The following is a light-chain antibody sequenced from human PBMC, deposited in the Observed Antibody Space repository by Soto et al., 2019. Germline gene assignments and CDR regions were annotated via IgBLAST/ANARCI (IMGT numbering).Light chain of an antibody. J-gene: IGKJ4*01. CDR2: DAS. V-gene: IGKV1-33*01. CDR1: QDIKNY. Sequence: DIQMTQSPSSLSASVGDRVTITCKASQDIKNYLNWYQQKSGKDPKLLIYDASDLETGVPSRFSGSGSGTDFNFTINRLQTEDIATYDCQQYDNLPLTFGGGTKVDIK. CDR3: QQYDNLPLT.